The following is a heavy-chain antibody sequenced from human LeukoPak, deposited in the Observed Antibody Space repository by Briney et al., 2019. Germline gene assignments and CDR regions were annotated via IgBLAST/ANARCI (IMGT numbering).Heavy chain of an antibody. CDR3: AGGGTSGWRTPNDDY. CDR1: GYTFTSYG. V-gene: IGHV1-18*01. J-gene: IGHJ4*02. CDR2: SSPYNGNT. Sequence: ASVKVSCKASGYTFTSYGISWVRQAPGQGLEWMGWSSPYNGNTNYAQKLRGRVTMTTDTSTSTAYMELRSLRSDDTAVYYCAGGGTSGWRTPNDDYWGQGTLVTVSS. D-gene: IGHD6-19*01.